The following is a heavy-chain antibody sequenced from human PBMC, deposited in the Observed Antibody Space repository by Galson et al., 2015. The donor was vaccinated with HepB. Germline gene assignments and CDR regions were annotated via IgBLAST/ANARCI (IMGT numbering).Heavy chain of an antibody. CDR2: MSSSTNYI. CDR1: GSILSSYS. Sequence: SLRLSCAASGSILSSYSMHWVRQAPGKGLEWVSSMSSSTNYIYYADSVKGRFTVSIDNAKNSLFLQMNSLRAEDTAVYYCATNTPAAVMRASGMDVWGQGTAVTVSS. D-gene: IGHD2-2*01. V-gene: IGHV3-21*01. CDR3: ATNTPAAVMRASGMDV. J-gene: IGHJ6*02.